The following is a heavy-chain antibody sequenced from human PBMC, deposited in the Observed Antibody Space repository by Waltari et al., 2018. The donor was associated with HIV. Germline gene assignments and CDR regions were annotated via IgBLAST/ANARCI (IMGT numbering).Heavy chain of an antibody. J-gene: IGHJ4*02. CDR1: GLLCSNYA. V-gene: IGHV3-23*01. CDR3: AKDSRGAIDVEDYFDF. D-gene: IGHD3-10*01. CDR2: IRSIGDTT. Sequence: EVQLLESGGGLVQPGGSISLSCATCGLLCSNYALRRVRQAPWKGVDWDSTIRSIGDTTYYAGSVKGRFTTTRANSKDTLYLQMNSLGAEDTAVYYCAKDSRGAIDVEDYFDFWGQGTLVTVSS.